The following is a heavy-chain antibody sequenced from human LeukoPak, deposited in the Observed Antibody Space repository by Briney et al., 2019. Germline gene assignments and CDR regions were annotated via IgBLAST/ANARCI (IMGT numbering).Heavy chain of an antibody. CDR3: ARDQGGYGGRNDAFDI. CDR2: ISPYNGNT. J-gene: IGHJ3*02. V-gene: IGHV1-18*04. CDR1: GYTFTGYY. D-gene: IGHD4-23*01. Sequence: ASVKVSCKASGYTFTGYYMHWVRQAPGQGLEWMGWISPYNGNTSYAQKFQGRVTMTTDTSTRTAYMEVRSLRSDDTAVYYCARDQGGYGGRNDAFDIWGQGTMVTVSS.